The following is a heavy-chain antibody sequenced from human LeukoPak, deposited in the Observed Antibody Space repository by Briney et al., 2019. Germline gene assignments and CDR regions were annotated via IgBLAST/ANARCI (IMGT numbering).Heavy chain of an antibody. V-gene: IGHV3-11*01. CDR1: GFTFSDYD. CDR2: ISSGGSTI. Sequence: GGSLRLSCAASGFTFSDYDMIWIRQAPGKGLEWVSYISSGGSTIYYADSVKGRFTISRDNAKNSLYLQMNSLRAEDTAVYYCARHLVVATYDYWGQGTLVTVSS. D-gene: IGHD2-21*01. J-gene: IGHJ4*02. CDR3: ARHLVVATYDY.